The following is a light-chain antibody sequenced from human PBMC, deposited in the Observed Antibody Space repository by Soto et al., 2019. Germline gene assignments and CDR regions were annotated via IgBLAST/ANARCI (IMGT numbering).Light chain of an antibody. J-gene: IGKJ1*01. Sequence: ENVFTQSPATLAFSPGERATLFARASQSVSSNLAWYQQKPGQAPRLLIYDASNRATGIPARFSGSGSGTDFTLTISRLEPEDFAVYYCQQYGSSGTFGQGTKVDIK. CDR3: QQYGSSGT. CDR1: QSVSSN. V-gene: IGKV3-20*01. CDR2: DAS.